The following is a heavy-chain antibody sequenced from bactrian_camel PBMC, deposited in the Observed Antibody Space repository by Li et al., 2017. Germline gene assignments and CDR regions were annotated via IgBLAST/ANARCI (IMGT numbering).Heavy chain of an antibody. CDR1: RSIYNAYC. Sequence: HVQLVESGGGSVQAGGSLRLSCAASRSIYNAYCMAWFRQLPGKEREEVARITTGNTATYDDSVKGRFTISQDDTKSSVYLEMTMLEPEDTAIYYCAAGFSGLLKAWETLSRWSYWGQGTQVTVS. V-gene: IGHV3S53*01. D-gene: IGHD1*01. CDR3: AAGFSGLLKAWETLSRWSY. J-gene: IGHJ4*01. CDR2: ITTGNTA.